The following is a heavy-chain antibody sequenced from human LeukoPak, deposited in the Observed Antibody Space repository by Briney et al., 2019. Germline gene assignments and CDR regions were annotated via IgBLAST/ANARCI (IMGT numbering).Heavy chain of an antibody. CDR1: GFTFSSFS. V-gene: IGHV3-21*01. J-gene: IGHJ4*02. CDR3: AREASVPEWGHFDY. D-gene: IGHD3-16*01. Sequence: PGGSLRLSCAASGFTFSSFSMNWVRQAPGKGLEWVSSISSSSSYIYYADSVKGRFTISRDNAKNSLYLQMNSLRAEDTAVYYCAREASVPEWGHFDYWGQGTLVTVSS. CDR2: ISSSSSYI.